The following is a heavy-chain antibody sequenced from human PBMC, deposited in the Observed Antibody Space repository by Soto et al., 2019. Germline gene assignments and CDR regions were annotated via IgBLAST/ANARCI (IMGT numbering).Heavy chain of an antibody. Sequence: SETLSLTXTVSGDSVSSGSYSWTWIRQPPGKGLEWIGYIFLSGSTNYNPSLKSRVSISVDTSKNQFSLKLSSVTAADTAVYYCARDPGYGGRYDHWGQGTLVTVSS. CDR1: GDSVSSGSYS. CDR3: ARDPGYGGRYDH. V-gene: IGHV4-61*01. CDR2: IFLSGST. D-gene: IGHD4-17*01. J-gene: IGHJ4*02.